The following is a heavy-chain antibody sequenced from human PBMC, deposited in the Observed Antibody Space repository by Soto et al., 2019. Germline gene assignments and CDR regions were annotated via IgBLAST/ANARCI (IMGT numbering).Heavy chain of an antibody. CDR2: IIAIIGNA. J-gene: IGHJ3*02. V-gene: IGHV1-18*01. CDR3: ASPWVGAVAGSREGAFDI. CDR1: GYTFTSYG. Sequence: GASVKVSCKASGYTFTSYGISWVRQAPGQGLEWMGWIIAIIGNANYAQKLQGRVTITADKSTSTAYMELSSLRSEDTAVYYCASPWVGAVAGSREGAFDIWGQGTMVTVSS. D-gene: IGHD6-19*01.